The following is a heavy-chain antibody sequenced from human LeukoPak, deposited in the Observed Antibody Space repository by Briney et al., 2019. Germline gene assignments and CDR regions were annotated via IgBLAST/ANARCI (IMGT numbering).Heavy chain of an antibody. CDR1: GGTFSSYA. Sequence: SVKVSCKASGGTFSSYAISWVRQAPGQGLEWMGRITPIFGTANYAQKFQGRVTITTDESTSTAYMELSSLRSEDTAVYYCARDYYGSGGFDYWGQGTLVTVSS. D-gene: IGHD3-10*01. J-gene: IGHJ4*02. V-gene: IGHV1-69*05. CDR3: ARDYYGSGGFDY. CDR2: ITPIFGTA.